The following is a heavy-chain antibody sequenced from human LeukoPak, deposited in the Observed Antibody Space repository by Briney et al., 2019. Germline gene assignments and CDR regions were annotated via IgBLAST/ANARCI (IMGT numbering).Heavy chain of an antibody. CDR3: ARDGLLGDYLDY. CDR2: IKHDVSEK. V-gene: IGHV3-7*01. Sequence: GGSLRLSCAASGFTFSNYWMSWVRQAPGKGLEWVANIKHDVSEKYYVDSVKGRFTISRDNAKNSLFLQMNSLRAEDTAVYYCARDGLLGDYLDYWGQGTLVTVSS. CDR1: GFTFSNYW. J-gene: IGHJ4*02. D-gene: IGHD2-21*01.